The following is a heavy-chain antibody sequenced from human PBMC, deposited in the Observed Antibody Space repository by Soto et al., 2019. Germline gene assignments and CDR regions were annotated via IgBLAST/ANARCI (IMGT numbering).Heavy chain of an antibody. J-gene: IGHJ3*02. CDR3: ARVGGITMVRGVKRAFDI. Sequence: GASVKVSCKASGDAFTSYAMHWVRHAPGQRLEWMGWINAGNGNTKYSQKFQGRVTITRDTSASTAYMELSSLRSEDTAVYYCARVGGITMVRGVKRAFDIWGQGTMVTVS. D-gene: IGHD3-10*01. CDR2: INAGNGNT. CDR1: GDAFTSYA. V-gene: IGHV1-3*01.